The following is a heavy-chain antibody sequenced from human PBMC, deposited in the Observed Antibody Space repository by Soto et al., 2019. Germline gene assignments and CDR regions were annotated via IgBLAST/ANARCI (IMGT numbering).Heavy chain of an antibody. CDR1: GGSLSSHY. CDR2: IYYSGST. V-gene: IGHV4-59*11. CDR3: ARGGWSLDL. Sequence: SETLSLTCTVSGGSLSSHYWTWTRQPPGKGLEWIGYIYYSGSTNYNPSLKSRVTMSVDTSKNQFSLNLASVTAADTALYYCARGGWSLDLWGQGTLVTVSS. D-gene: IGHD6-19*01. J-gene: IGHJ5*02.